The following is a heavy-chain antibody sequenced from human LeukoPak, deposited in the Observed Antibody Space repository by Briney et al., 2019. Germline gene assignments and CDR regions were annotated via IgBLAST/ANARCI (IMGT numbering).Heavy chain of an antibody. Sequence: GGSLRLSCAASGFTFSSYWMYWVRQAPGKGLVWVSRINSAGNSAFYADSVKGRFTISRDNAKNTLYLQLNSLRAEDTAVYYCARCTASCYANAFDVWGQGTLLTVSS. CDR3: ARCTASCYANAFDV. D-gene: IGHD2-2*01. CDR1: GFTFSSYW. CDR2: INSAGNSA. J-gene: IGHJ3*01. V-gene: IGHV3-74*01.